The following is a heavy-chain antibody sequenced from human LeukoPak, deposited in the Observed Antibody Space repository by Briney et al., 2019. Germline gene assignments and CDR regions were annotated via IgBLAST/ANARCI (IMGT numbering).Heavy chain of an antibody. CDR1: GYTFTSYD. Sequence: ASVRVSCKASGYTFTSYDINWVRQASGQGLEWMGWMNPNSGNTGYAQKFQGRVTITRNTSISTAYMELSSLRSEDTAVYYCARDVAGLDYWGQGTLVTVSS. V-gene: IGHV1-8*03. J-gene: IGHJ4*02. CDR3: ARDVAGLDY. D-gene: IGHD6-19*01. CDR2: MNPNSGNT.